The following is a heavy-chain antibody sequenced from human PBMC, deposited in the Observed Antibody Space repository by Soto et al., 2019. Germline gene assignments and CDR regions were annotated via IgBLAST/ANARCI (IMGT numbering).Heavy chain of an antibody. D-gene: IGHD3-10*01. CDR1: GFTFSSYA. V-gene: IGHV3-23*01. CDR3: ASSGAWYGGGYFDH. Sequence: GGSLRLSCATSGFTFSSYAMSWVRQAPGKGLEWVSGISDSGGSTYYADSVKGRFTISRDNSKDTLYLQMNSLRAEDTAVYHCASSGAWYGGGYFDHWGQGTLVTVSS. J-gene: IGHJ4*02. CDR2: ISDSGGST.